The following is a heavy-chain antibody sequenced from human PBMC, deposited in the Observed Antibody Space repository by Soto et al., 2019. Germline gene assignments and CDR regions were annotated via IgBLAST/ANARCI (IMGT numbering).Heavy chain of an antibody. CDR2: IIPIFGTA. CDR1: GVTFSSYG. J-gene: IGHJ3*02. D-gene: IGHD3-22*01. Sequence: ASVKVCCKASGVTFSSYGISWVRQAPGQGLEWMGGIIPIFGTANYAQKFQGRVTITADESTSTAYMELSSLRSEDTAVYYCARGRITMIAEDAFYIWGQGTMVTVSS. CDR3: ARGRITMIAEDAFYI. V-gene: IGHV1-69*13.